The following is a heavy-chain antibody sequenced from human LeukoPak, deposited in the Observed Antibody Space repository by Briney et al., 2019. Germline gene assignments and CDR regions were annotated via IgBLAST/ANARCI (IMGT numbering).Heavy chain of an antibody. CDR1: GFTFSSYA. Sequence: GGSLRLSCAASGFTFSSYAMNWVRQAPGKGLEWVSAISGSGGSTYYADSVKGRFTISRDNSKNTLYLQMNSLRAEDTAVYYCAREGSSSPDPYYYYYGMDVWGQGTTVTVSS. CDR2: ISGSGGST. J-gene: IGHJ6*02. V-gene: IGHV3-23*01. D-gene: IGHD6-6*01. CDR3: AREGSSSPDPYYYYYGMDV.